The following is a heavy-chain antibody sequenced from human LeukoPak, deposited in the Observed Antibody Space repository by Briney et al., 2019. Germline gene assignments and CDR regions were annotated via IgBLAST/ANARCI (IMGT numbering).Heavy chain of an antibody. CDR1: GGSISSHY. J-gene: IGHJ6*03. D-gene: IGHD2-2*01. CDR3: ARDTLVPAARYYYMDV. V-gene: IGHV4-59*11. CDR2: IYHSGST. Sequence: SETLSLTCTVSGGSISSHYWSWIRQPPGKGLEWIGSIYHSGSTYYNPSLKSRVTISVDTSKNQFSLKLSSVTAADTAVYYCARDTLVPAARYYYMDVWGKGTTVTVSS.